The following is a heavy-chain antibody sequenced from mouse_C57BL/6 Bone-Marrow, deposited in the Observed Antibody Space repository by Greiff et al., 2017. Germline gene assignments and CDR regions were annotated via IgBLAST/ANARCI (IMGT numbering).Heavy chain of an antibody. CDR2: IDPNSGGT. V-gene: IGHV1-72*01. CDR3: AGMGFAY. CDR1: GYTFTSYW. Sequence: QVQLQQPGAELVKPGASVKLSCTATGYTFTSYWMHWVQQRPGRGLEWIGRIDPNSGGTKYNEKFKSKATLTVDKSSSTAYLQLSSLTSEGSAVYCCAGMGFAYWGQGTLVTVSA. J-gene: IGHJ3*01.